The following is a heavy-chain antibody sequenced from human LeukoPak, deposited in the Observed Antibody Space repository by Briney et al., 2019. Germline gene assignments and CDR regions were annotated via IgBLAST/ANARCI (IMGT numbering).Heavy chain of an antibody. D-gene: IGHD3-10*01. V-gene: IGHV4-39*07. CDR3: ARGSGNDYYGSGPIDMWFDP. CDR1: GGSISSSCYY. J-gene: IGHJ5*02. Sequence: PSETLSLTCTVSGGSISSSCYYWGWIRQPPGKGLEWIVSIYYSGSTYYNPSLKSRVTISVDTSKNQFSLKLSSVTTADTAVYYGARGSGNDYYGSGPIDMWFDPWGQGTLVTVSS. CDR2: IYYSGST.